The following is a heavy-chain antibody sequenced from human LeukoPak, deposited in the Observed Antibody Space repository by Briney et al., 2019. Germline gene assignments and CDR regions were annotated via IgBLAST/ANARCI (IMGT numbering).Heavy chain of an antibody. V-gene: IGHV4-59*08. CDR1: GGSINSYY. D-gene: IGHD6-19*01. CDR3: AGAYSSGLFDN. J-gene: IGHJ4*02. CDR2: IYYSGST. Sequence: PSETLSLTCTVSGGSINSYYWNWIRQPPGKGLEWIGDIYYSGSTNYNPSLKSRVIISLDTSKNQFSLNLRSVTAADTAVYYCAGAYSSGLFDNWGQGTLVTVSS.